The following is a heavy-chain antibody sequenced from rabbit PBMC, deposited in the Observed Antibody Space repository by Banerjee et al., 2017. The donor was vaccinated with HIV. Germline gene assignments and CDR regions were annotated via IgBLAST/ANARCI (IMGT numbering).Heavy chain of an antibody. Sequence: QSLEESGGDLVQPEGSLTLTCTASGFSFSSSYYMCWVRQAPGKGLEWIACIYTGSSGSTYYASWAKGRFTISSHNAQNTLYLQLNSLTAADTATYFCVRGASSSGYYNLRGPGTLVTVS. J-gene: IGHJ4*01. D-gene: IGHD1-1*01. CDR1: GFSFSSSYY. V-gene: IGHV1S40*01. CDR2: IYTGSSGST. CDR3: VRGASSSGYYNL.